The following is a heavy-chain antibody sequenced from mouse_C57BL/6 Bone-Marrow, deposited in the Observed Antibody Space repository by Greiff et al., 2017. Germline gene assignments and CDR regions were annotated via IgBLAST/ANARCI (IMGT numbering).Heavy chain of an antibody. J-gene: IGHJ2*01. CDR3: ARAKTGPYYFDY. V-gene: IGHV5-4*03. D-gene: IGHD3-1*01. CDR1: GFTFSSYA. Sequence: EVKVVESGGGLVKPGGSLKLSCAASGFTFSSYAMSWVRQTPEKRLEWVATISDGGSYTYYPDNVKGRFTISRDNAKNNLYLQMGHLKSEDTAMYDCARAKTGPYYFDYWGQGTTLTVSS. CDR2: ISDGGSYT.